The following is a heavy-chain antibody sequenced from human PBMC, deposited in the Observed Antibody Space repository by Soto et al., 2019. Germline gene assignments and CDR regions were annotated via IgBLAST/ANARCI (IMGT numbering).Heavy chain of an antibody. Sequence: GGSLRLSCAASGFTFSSYGMHWVRQAPGKGLEWVAVISYDGSNKYYADSVKGRFTISRDNSKNTLYLQMNSLRAEDTAVYYCAKDQVRRSSGWYDYYYYGMDVWGQGTTVTVSS. J-gene: IGHJ6*02. D-gene: IGHD6-19*01. CDR3: AKDQVRRSSGWYDYYYYGMDV. V-gene: IGHV3-30*18. CDR2: ISYDGSNK. CDR1: GFTFSSYG.